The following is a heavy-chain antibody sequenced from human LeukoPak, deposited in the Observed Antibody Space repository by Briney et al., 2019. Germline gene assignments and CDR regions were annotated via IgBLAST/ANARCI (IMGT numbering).Heavy chain of an antibody. J-gene: IGHJ6*04. D-gene: IGHD5-12*01. Sequence: PGGSLRLSCAASRFTVSSNYMSWVRQAPGKGLEWVSVIYSGGSTYYADSVKGRFTISRDNSKNTLYLQMNSLRAEDTAVYYCARENSGYSGYDYLADYYYYYGMDVWGKGTTVTVSS. CDR2: IYSGGST. CDR1: RFTVSSNY. V-gene: IGHV3-53*01. CDR3: ARENSGYSGYDYLADYYYYYGMDV.